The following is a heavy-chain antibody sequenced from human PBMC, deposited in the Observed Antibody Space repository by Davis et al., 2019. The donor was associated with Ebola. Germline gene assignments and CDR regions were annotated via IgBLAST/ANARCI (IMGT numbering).Heavy chain of an antibody. D-gene: IGHD6-19*01. J-gene: IGHJ4*02. CDR2: IRNKAFGGTT. V-gene: IGHV3-49*04. CDR3: AKDPVAQWLAYYFDY. Sequence: GESLKISCTTSGFTFGDYLMSWVRQAPGKGLEWVGFIRNKAFGGTTEYAASVKGRFSISRDDSKSIAHLQMNSLRAEDTAVYYCAKDPVAQWLAYYFDYWGQGTLVTVSS. CDR1: GFTFGDYL.